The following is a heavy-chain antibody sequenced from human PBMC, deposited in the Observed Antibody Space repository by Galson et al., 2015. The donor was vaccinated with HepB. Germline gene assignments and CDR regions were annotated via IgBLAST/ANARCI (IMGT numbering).Heavy chain of an antibody. Sequence: SLRLSCAGSGFTFSGSAIHWVRQAPGKGPEWVGRIRSKTANFATEYVESVEGRFTISRDDSKNTAYLHMNRLKNEDTATYYCIRVGDFSGYSSRWGQGTLVTVSS. CDR3: IRVGDFSGYSSR. V-gene: IGHV3-73*01. J-gene: IGHJ4*02. CDR2: IRSKTANFAT. CDR1: GFTFSGSA. D-gene: IGHD6-13*01.